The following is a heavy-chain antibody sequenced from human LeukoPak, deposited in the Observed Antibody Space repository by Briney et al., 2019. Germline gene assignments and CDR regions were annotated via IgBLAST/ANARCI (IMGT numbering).Heavy chain of an antibody. D-gene: IGHD1-26*01. V-gene: IGHV1-46*01. CDR3: AREFIVGATTLYYYYYYMDV. CDR1: GYTFTSYY. Sequence: ASVKVSCKASGYTFTSYYMHWVRQAPGEGLEWMGIINPTGGSTSYAQKFQGRVTMTRDTSTSTVYMELSSLRSEDTAVYYCAREFIVGATTLYYYYYYMDVWGKGTTVTISS. CDR2: INPTGGST. J-gene: IGHJ6*03.